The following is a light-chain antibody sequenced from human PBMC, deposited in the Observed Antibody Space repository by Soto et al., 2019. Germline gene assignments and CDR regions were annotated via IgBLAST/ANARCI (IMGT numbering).Light chain of an antibody. CDR2: RAS. CDR3: QQYDRASWT. J-gene: IGKJ1*01. V-gene: IGKV1-5*03. Sequence: DIQMTQSPSTLSASVGDRVIITCRASQSISSWLAWYQQKPGKAPNLLIYRASTLKSGIPSRFSGSGSGTEFTLTISSLQPDDFATYYCQQYDRASWTFGQGTKVELK. CDR1: QSISSW.